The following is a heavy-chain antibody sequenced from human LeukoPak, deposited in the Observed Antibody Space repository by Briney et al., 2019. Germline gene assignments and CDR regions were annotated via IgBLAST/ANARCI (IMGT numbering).Heavy chain of an antibody. V-gene: IGHV1-69*04. CDR3: ARGYCSGGSCYPALAYYFDY. CDR2: IIPIFGIA. Sequence: ASVKASCKASGGTFSSYAISWVRQAPGQGLEWMGRIIPIFGIANYAQKFQGRVTITADKSTSTAYMELSSLRSEDTAVYYCARGYCSGGSCYPALAYYFDYWGQGTLVTVSS. J-gene: IGHJ4*02. D-gene: IGHD2-15*01. CDR1: GGTFSSYA.